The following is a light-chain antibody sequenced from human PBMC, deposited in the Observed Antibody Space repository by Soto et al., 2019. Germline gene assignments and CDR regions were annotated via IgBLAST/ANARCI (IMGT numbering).Light chain of an antibody. V-gene: IGKV3-20*01. CDR1: QSVSNNY. CDR3: QQYGSSPPIT. CDR2: GAS. Sequence: EIVLTQSPGTLSLSPGERATLSCRASQSVSNNYLGWYQQKPGQAPRLLIYGASTRATGIPDRFSGSGSGTDFTLRISRLEPEGFAVYYCQQYGSSPPITFGQGTRLEIK. J-gene: IGKJ5*01.